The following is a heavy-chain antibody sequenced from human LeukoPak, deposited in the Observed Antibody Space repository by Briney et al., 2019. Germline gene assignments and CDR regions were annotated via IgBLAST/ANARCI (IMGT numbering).Heavy chain of an antibody. CDR2: IYSGGST. Sequence: PGGSLRLSCAASGFTVSSNYMSWVRQAPGKGLEWVSVIYSGGSTYYADSVKGRFTISRDNSKNTLYLQMNSLRAEDTAVYYCARDASGGDWAFDIWGQGTMVTVSS. J-gene: IGHJ3*02. V-gene: IGHV3-53*01. CDR1: GFTVSSNY. CDR3: ARDASGGDWAFDI. D-gene: IGHD2-21*02.